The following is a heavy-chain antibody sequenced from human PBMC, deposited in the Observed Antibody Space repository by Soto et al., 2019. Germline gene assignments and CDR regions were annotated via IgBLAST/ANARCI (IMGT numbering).Heavy chain of an antibody. V-gene: IGHV3-30-3*01. CDR2: ISYDGSNK. Sequence: QVQLVESGGGVVQPGRSLRLSCAASGFTFSSYAMHWVRQAPGKGLEWVAVISYDGSNKYYADSVKGRFTISRDNSKNTLYLQMNSLRAEDTAVYYCARDLADYDILTGPPEVDYWGQGTLVTVSS. CDR3: ARDLADYDILTGPPEVDY. J-gene: IGHJ4*02. D-gene: IGHD3-9*01. CDR1: GFTFSSYA.